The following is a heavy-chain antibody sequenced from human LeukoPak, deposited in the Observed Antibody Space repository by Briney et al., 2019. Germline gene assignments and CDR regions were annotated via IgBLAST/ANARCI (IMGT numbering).Heavy chain of an antibody. D-gene: IGHD6-19*01. J-gene: IGHJ4*02. V-gene: IGHV4-34*01. CDR2: INHTGST. Sequence: SETLSLTCSVYGGSFSGYYWSWIRQTPGKGLGWIGEINHTGSTNYNPSLKSRVTISVDTSKNQFSLKLSSVTAADTAVYYCARGYYSSGWFDYWGQGTLVTVSS. CDR3: ARGYYSSGWFDY. CDR1: GGSFSGYY.